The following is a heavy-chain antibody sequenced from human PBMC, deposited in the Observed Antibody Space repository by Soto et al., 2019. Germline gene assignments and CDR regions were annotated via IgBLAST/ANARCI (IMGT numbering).Heavy chain of an antibody. CDR3: ATHPDLRFLPIYYFDY. Sequence: ASVKVSCKVSGYTLTELSMHWVRQAPGKGLEWMGGFDPEDGETIYAQKFQGRVTMTEDTSTDTAYMELSSLRSEDTAVYYCATHPDLRFLPIYYFDYWGQGTLVTVSS. CDR2: FDPEDGET. V-gene: IGHV1-24*01. J-gene: IGHJ4*02. CDR1: GYTLTELS. D-gene: IGHD3-3*01.